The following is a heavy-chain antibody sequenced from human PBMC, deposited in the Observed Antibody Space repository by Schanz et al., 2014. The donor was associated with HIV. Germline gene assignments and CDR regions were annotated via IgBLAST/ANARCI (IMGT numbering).Heavy chain of an antibody. D-gene: IGHD3-22*01. CDR2: TWYDGSNK. V-gene: IGHV3-33*08. J-gene: IGHJ4*02. CDR3: ARQYYYDSSGYYPFFDY. CDR1: GFSFSSYG. Sequence: QVQLVESGGGVVQPGKSLRLSCAASGFSFSSYGMHWVRQAPGKGLEWVAVTWYDGSNKYYADSVKGRFTISRDNSKNTLYLQMNSLRAEDTAVYYCARQYYYDSSGYYPFFDYWGQGTLVTVSS.